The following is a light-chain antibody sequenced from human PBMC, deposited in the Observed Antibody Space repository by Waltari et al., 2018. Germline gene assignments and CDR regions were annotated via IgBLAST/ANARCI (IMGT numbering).Light chain of an antibody. CDR3: QQYNNWPPLT. CDR2: DAS. J-gene: IGKJ4*01. CDR1: QSDSSN. Sequence: EIVMTQTPATLSVSPGERATLSCRASQSDSSNLAWYQQKPGQAPRLIIYDASPRDTGIPDRFSGSGSGTEFTLTISSLQSEDFAFYYCQQYNNWPPLTFGGGTKVEIK. V-gene: IGKV3-15*01.